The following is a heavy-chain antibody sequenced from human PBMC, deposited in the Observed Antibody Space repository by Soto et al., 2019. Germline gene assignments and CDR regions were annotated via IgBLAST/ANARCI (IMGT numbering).Heavy chain of an antibody. J-gene: IGHJ4*02. Sequence: QVQLVQSGAEVKKPGASVKVSCKASGYTFTSQYIHWVRQAPGQGLEWMGIINPNGGSTSYPQKFQGRVTMTSDTSTSTVYMELSSLRSDDTAVYFCASQYDSLDYWGQGTLVTVSS. CDR2: INPNGGST. V-gene: IGHV1-46*01. CDR3: ASQYDSLDY. CDR1: GYTFTSQY. D-gene: IGHD3-22*01.